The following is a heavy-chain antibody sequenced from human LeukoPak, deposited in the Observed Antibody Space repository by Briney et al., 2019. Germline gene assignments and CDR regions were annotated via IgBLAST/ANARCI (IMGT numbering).Heavy chain of an antibody. CDR1: GFTFDDYA. Sequence: QAGGSLRLSCAASGFTFDDYAMHWVRQAPGKGLEWVSGIGWNSGGIVYADSVKGRFTISRDNAKNSLYLQMNSLGAEDTALYYCAKDPTVTTIYYFDYWGQGNLVTVSS. V-gene: IGHV3-9*01. J-gene: IGHJ4*02. CDR2: IGWNSGGI. CDR3: AKDPTVTTIYYFDY. D-gene: IGHD4-17*01.